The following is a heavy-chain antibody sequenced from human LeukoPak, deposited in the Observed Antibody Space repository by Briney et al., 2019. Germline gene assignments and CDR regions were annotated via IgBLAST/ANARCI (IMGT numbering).Heavy chain of an antibody. D-gene: IGHD3-10*01. CDR3: ARGQYVLLWFGDDMGAFDI. J-gene: IGHJ3*02. Sequence: GAVNVSCMASGYTFTSYGISGVRQAPGQGLEWMGWISAYNGNTNYAQKRQGRVTITTDTSTSTAYMELRSLRSDDTAVYYCARGQYVLLWFGDDMGAFDIWGQGTMVTVSS. CDR1: GYTFTSYG. CDR2: ISAYNGNT. V-gene: IGHV1-18*04.